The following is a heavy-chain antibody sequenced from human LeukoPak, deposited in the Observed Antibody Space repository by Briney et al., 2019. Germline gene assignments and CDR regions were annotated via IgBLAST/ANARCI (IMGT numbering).Heavy chain of an antibody. V-gene: IGHV3-33*01. J-gene: IGHJ4*02. Sequence: GRSLRLSCAASGFTFSSYGMHWVRQAPGKGLEWVAVIWYDGSNKYYADSVKGRFTISRDNSKNTLYLQMNSLRAEDTAVYYCARDRGGYSGYERLDYWGQGTLVTVPS. D-gene: IGHD5-12*01. CDR3: ARDRGGYSGYERLDY. CDR1: GFTFSSYG. CDR2: IWYDGSNK.